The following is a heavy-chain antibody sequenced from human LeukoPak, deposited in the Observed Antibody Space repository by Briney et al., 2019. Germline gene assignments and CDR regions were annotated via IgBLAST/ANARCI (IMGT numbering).Heavy chain of an antibody. D-gene: IGHD6-19*01. CDR3: ARENPSSGWYEY. V-gene: IGHV4-59*01. Sequence: SETLSLTCTVSGGSISSYYWSWIRQPPGKGLEWIGYIYYSGSTNYNPSLKSRVTISVDTSKNQFSLKLSSVTAADTAVYYCARENPSSGWYEYWGQGTLVTVPS. CDR1: GGSISSYY. CDR2: IYYSGST. J-gene: IGHJ4*02.